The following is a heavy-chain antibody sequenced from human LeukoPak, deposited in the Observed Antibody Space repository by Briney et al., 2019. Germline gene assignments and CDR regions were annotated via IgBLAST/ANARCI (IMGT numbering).Heavy chain of an antibody. J-gene: IGHJ4*02. V-gene: IGHV4-34*01. Sequence: SETLSLTCAVYGGSFSGCYWSWIRQPPGKGLEWIGEINHSGSTNYNPSLKSRVTISVDTSKNQFSLKLSSVTAADTAVYYYARVRYGGPLDYWGQGTLVTVSS. D-gene: IGHD4-17*01. CDR3: ARVRYGGPLDY. CDR2: INHSGST. CDR1: GGSFSGCY.